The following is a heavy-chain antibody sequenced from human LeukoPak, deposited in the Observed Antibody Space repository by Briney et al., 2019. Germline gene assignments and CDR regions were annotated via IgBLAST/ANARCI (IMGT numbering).Heavy chain of an antibody. CDR3: LRDAQRPRLTPDY. Sequence: ASVTVSFKASGYTFNTYGISWVRQAPGQGLEWMGWISTYNGDVNYVQNLQGRVTITTDTSTSTAYMELMSLRSDDTAVYYCLRDAQRPRLTPDYWGQGTLVTVSS. V-gene: IGHV1-18*01. CDR2: ISTYNGDV. J-gene: IGHJ4*02. CDR1: GYTFNTYG. D-gene: IGHD6-25*01.